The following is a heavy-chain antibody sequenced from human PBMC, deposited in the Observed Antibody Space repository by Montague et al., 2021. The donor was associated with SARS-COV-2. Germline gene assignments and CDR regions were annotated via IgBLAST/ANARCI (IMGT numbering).Heavy chain of an antibody. J-gene: IGHJ4*02. CDR2: ISYSGST. D-gene: IGHD3-22*01. Sequence: SETLSLTCAVYGGSFSGYYWSWIRQPPGEGLEWIAEISYSGSTTYNPSLKSRVTISVDTSKNQFSLKLSSVTAADTAVYYCARGTKTVFTYDYDCCGYASDYWGQGTLVTVSS. CDR3: ARGTKTVFTYDYDCCGYASDY. CDR1: GGSFSGYY. V-gene: IGHV4-34*01.